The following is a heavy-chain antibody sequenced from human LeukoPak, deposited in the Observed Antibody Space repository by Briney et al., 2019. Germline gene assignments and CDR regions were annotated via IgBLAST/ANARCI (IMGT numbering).Heavy chain of an antibody. D-gene: IGHD3-10*01. Sequence: PGGSLRLSCAASGFTFSGSAMHWVRQASGKGLEWVGRIRSKANSYATAYAASVKGRFTISRDDSKNTAYLQMNSLKTEDTAVYYCTRRYGSGSSPIDYWGQGTLVTVSS. CDR3: TRRYGSGSSPIDY. CDR2: IRSKANSYAT. J-gene: IGHJ4*02. CDR1: GFTFSGSA. V-gene: IGHV3-73*01.